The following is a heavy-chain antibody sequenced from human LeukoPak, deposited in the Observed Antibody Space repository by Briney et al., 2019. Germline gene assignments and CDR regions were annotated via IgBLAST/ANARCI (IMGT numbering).Heavy chain of an antibody. CDR3: AKGDYDSSGYYYY. CDR2: ISGSGGST. J-gene: IGHJ4*02. V-gene: IGHV3-23*01. Sequence: PGGPLRLSCAASGFTFSSYAMSWVRQAPGKGLEWVSAISGSGGSTYYADSVKGRFTISRDNSKNTLYLQMNSLRAEDTAVYYCAKGDYDSSGYYYYWGQGTLVTVSS. D-gene: IGHD3-22*01. CDR1: GFTFSSYA.